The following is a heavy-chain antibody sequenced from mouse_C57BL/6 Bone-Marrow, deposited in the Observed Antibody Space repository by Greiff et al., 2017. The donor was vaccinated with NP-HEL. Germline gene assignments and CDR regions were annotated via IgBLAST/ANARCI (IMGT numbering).Heavy chain of an antibody. Sequence: VQLKESGPVLVKPGASVKMSCKASGYTFTDYYMNWVKQSHGKSLEWIGVINPYNGGTSYNQKFKGKATLTVDKSSSTAYMELNSLTSEDSAVYYCASLGDYAWFAYWGQGTLVTVSA. V-gene: IGHV1-19*01. J-gene: IGHJ3*01. CDR1: GYTFTDYY. D-gene: IGHD2-4*01. CDR2: INPYNGGT. CDR3: ASLGDYAWFAY.